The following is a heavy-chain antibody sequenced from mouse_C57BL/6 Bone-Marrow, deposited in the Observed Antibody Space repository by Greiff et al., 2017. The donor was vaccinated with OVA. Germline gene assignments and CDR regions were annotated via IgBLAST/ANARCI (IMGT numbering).Heavy chain of an antibody. CDR3: ARRDYDGSSPAWFAY. D-gene: IGHD1-1*01. CDR1: GYTFTDYY. Sequence: VQLQQSGPVLVKPGASVKMSCKASGYTFTDYYMNWVKQSHGKSLEWIGVINPYNGGTSYNQKFKGKATLTVDKSSSTAYMELTSLTSEDSAVYYGARRDYDGSSPAWFAYWGQGTLVTVSA. CDR2: INPYNGGT. J-gene: IGHJ3*01. V-gene: IGHV1-19*01.